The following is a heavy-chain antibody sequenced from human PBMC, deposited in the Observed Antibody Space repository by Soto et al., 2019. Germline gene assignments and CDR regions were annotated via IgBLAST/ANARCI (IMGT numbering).Heavy chain of an antibody. V-gene: IGHV1-69*13. CDR2: IIPISGRA. J-gene: IGHJ4*02. Sequence: SVKVSCKASGGTFSNYVISWVRQAPGQGLECMGGIIPISGRANYAQKLQGRLTITADESTSTVYLELSSLRSDDTAVYYCARGWNDFPHWGQGTLVTVSS. CDR3: ARGWNDFPH. CDR1: GGTFSNYV. D-gene: IGHD1-1*01.